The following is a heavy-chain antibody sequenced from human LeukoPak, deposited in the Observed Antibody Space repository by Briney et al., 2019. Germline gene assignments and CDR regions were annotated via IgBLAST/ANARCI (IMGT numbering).Heavy chain of an antibody. CDR2: INHSGST. CDR1: GGSFSGYY. D-gene: IGHD3-3*01. CDR3: ARGSTIFGRISWFDP. V-gene: IGHV4-34*01. Sequence: PSETLSLTCAVYGGSFSGYYWSWIRQPPGKGLEWIGEINHSGSTNYNPSLKSRVTISVDTSKNQFSLKLSSVTAADTAVYYCARGSTIFGRISWFDPWGQGTLVTVSS. J-gene: IGHJ5*02.